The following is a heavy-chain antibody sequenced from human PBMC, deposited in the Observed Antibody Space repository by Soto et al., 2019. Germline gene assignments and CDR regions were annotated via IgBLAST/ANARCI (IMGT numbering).Heavy chain of an antibody. CDR1: GFTFSSYS. V-gene: IGHV3-48*01. D-gene: IGHD6-6*01. J-gene: IGHJ4*02. CDR2: ISSSSSTI. Sequence: GGSLRLSCAASGFTFSSYSMNWVRQAPGKGLEWVSYISSSSSTIYYADSVKGRFTISRDNAKNSLYLQMNSLRAEDMAVYYCARDPGYSSSSGSSSGGQGTLVTVSS. CDR3: ARDPGYSSSSGSSS.